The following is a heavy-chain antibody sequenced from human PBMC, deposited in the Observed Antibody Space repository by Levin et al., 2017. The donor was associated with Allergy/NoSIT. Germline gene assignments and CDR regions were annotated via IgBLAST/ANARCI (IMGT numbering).Heavy chain of an antibody. CDR1: GFTFSSYW. CDR3: ARDRWLQVRGGLDY. Sequence: LSLTCAASGFTFSSYWMHWVRQAPGKGLVWVSRINSDGSSTSYADSVKGRFTISRDNAKNTLYLQMNSLRAEDTAVYYCARDRWLQVRGGLDYWGQGTLVTVSS. D-gene: IGHD5-12*01. J-gene: IGHJ4*02. V-gene: IGHV3-74*01. CDR2: INSDGSST.